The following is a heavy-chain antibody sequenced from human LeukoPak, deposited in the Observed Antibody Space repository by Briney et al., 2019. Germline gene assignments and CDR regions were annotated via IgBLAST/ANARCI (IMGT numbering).Heavy chain of an antibody. CDR1: GFTFSSYG. CDR3: ARDQITMVRGVIYYGMDV. Sequence: GGSLRLSCVVSGFTFSSYGMTWVRQAPGKGLEWVSGISGRGGSTYYADSVKGRFTISRDNSKNKVFLQMNSLRAEDTAVYYCARDQITMVRGVIYYGMDVWGQGTTVTVSS. CDR2: ISGRGGST. V-gene: IGHV3-23*01. D-gene: IGHD3-10*01. J-gene: IGHJ6*02.